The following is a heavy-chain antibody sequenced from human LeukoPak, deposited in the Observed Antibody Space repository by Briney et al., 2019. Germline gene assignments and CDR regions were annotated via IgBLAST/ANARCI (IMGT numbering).Heavy chain of an antibody. Sequence: PSETLSLTCTVSGGSISSSSYYWGWIRQPPGKGLEWIGSIYYSGSTYYNPSLKSRVTISVDTSKNQFSLKLSSVTAADTAVYYCARDAKDVEGGSYFPGGLDYWGQGTLVTVSS. D-gene: IGHD1-26*01. CDR1: GGSISSSSYY. J-gene: IGHJ4*02. V-gene: IGHV4-39*07. CDR3: ARDAKDVEGGSYFPGGLDY. CDR2: IYYSGST.